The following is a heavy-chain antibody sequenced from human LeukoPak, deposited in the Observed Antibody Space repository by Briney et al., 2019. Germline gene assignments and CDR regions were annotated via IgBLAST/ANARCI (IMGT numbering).Heavy chain of an antibody. D-gene: IGHD6-13*01. CDR2: ISSSSSYI. Sequence: PGGSLRLSCAASGFTFSSYGMHWVRQAPGKGLEWVSSISSSSSYIYDADSVKGRFTISRDNAKNSLYLQMNSLTAEDTAVYYCARGRLAGYSSSSDFDYWGQGTLVTVSS. CDR1: GFTFSSYG. CDR3: ARGRLAGYSSSSDFDY. V-gene: IGHV3-21*01. J-gene: IGHJ4*02.